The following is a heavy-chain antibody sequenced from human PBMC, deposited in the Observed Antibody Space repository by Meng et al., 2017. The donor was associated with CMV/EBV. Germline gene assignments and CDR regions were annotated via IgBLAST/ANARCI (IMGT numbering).Heavy chain of an antibody. J-gene: IGHJ4*02. CDR3: AREAGGREYCSSTSCSFDY. Sequence: GGSLRLSCAASGFTFSSYWMHWVRQAPGKGLVWVSRINSDGSSTSYADSVKGRFTISRDNAKNTLYLQMNSLRAEDTAVYYCAREAGGREYCSSTSCSFDYWGQGTLVTVSS. CDR1: GFTFSSYW. CDR2: INSDGSST. D-gene: IGHD2-2*01. V-gene: IGHV3-74*01.